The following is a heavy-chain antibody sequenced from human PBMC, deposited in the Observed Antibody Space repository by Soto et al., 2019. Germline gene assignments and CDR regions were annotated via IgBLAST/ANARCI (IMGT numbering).Heavy chain of an antibody. Sequence: QAQLVQSGAEVKKSGASVRVSCKASGYTLTNYGVTWVRQAPGQGLEWLGRVTPYKADSNSAQNLQGRVTMATDTSTNTAYLELRSLRSDDTAVYICATDGPSNSGNLCAFDIWGQGTMVTVSA. D-gene: IGHD5-12*01. CDR3: ATDGPSNSGNLCAFDI. J-gene: IGHJ3*02. CDR2: VTPYKADS. V-gene: IGHV1-18*04. CDR1: GYTLTNYG.